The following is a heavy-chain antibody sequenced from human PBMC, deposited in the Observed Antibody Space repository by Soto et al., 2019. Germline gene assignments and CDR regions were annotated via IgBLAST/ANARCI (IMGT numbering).Heavy chain of an antibody. CDR1: GFTFSSYG. D-gene: IGHD3-3*01. J-gene: IGHJ4*02. Sequence: LRLSCAASGFTFSSYGMHWVRQAPGKGLEWVAVISYDGSNKYYADSVKGRFTISRDNSKNTLYLQMNSLRAEDTAVYYCAKYPDYDPGYYFDYWGQGTLVTVSS. V-gene: IGHV3-30*18. CDR2: ISYDGSNK. CDR3: AKYPDYDPGYYFDY.